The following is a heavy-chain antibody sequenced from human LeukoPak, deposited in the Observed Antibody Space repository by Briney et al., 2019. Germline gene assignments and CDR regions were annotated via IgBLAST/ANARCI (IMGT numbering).Heavy chain of an antibody. J-gene: IGHJ3*02. CDR3: AKDQEGGSYPNDAFDI. D-gene: IGHD1-26*01. CDR1: GFTFSSYG. CDR2: IRYDGSNK. Sequence: GGSLRLSCAASGFTFSSYGMHWVRQAPGKGLEWVAFIRYDGSNKYYADSVKGRFTISRDNSKNTLYLQMNSLRAEDTAVYYCAKDQEGGSYPNDAFDIWGQGTMVTVSS. V-gene: IGHV3-30*02.